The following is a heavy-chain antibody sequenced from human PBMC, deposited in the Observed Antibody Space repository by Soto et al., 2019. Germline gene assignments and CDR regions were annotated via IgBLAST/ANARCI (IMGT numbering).Heavy chain of an antibody. V-gene: IGHV1-18*01. CDR1: GYTFTSYG. CDR3: AREGIAVAVIVFGYYYHVLDF. J-gene: IGHJ6*04. Sequence: ASVKVSCKASGYTFTSYGISWVRQAPGQGLEWMGWISAYNGNTNYAQKVQGRVTMTTDTSTSTAYMELRSLRSDDTAVYYCAREGIAVAVIVFGYYYHVLDFWGKGTTVTVSS. CDR2: ISAYNGNT. D-gene: IGHD6-13*01.